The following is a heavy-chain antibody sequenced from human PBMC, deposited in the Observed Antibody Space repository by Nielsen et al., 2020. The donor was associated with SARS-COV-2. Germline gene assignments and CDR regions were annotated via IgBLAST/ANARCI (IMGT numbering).Heavy chain of an antibody. J-gene: IGHJ3*02. CDR2: IYYTGST. CDR3: ATAVGATSSHDAFDI. D-gene: IGHD1-26*01. CDR1: GGSIRSYY. Sequence: SETLSLTCTVSGGSIRSYYWTWIRQPPGKGLEWIGYIYYTGSTNYNPSLKSRVTMPVDTSKNQFSLKLRSVTAADTAVYFCATAVGATSSHDAFDIWGQGTMVTVSS. V-gene: IGHV4-59*08.